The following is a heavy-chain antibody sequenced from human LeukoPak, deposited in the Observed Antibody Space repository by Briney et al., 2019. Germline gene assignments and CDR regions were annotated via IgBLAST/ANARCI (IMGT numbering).Heavy chain of an antibody. D-gene: IGHD2-2*01. CDR2: IYYSGST. J-gene: IGHJ4*02. CDR3: ARVKGSSPSWGMDY. CDR1: GGSISSGDYY. V-gene: IGHV4-30-4*01. Sequence: PSETLSLTCTVSGGSISSGDYYWSWIRQPPGKGLEWIGYIYYSGSTYYNPSLKSRVTISVDTSKNQFSLKLSSVTAADTAVYYCARVKGSSPSWGMDYWGQGTLVTVSS.